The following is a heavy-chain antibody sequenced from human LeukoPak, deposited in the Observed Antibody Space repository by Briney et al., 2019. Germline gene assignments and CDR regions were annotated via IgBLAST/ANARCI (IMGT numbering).Heavy chain of an antibody. CDR1: RFTFRYA. CDR3: AKDMFLGSLLVAGFDY. V-gene: IGHV3-23*01. Sequence: GGSLRLSCAASRFTFRYAMSWVRQAPGKGLEWVSGISDSSGSTYYADSVKGRFTISRDNSKNTLYLQMNSLRAEDTAVYYCAKDMFLGSLLVAGFDYWGQGTLVTVSS. J-gene: IGHJ4*02. CDR2: ISDSSGST. D-gene: IGHD6-19*01.